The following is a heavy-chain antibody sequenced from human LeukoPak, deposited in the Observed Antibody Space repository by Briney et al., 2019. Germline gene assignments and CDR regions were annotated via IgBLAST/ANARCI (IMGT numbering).Heavy chain of an antibody. CDR2: INPDSGGT. Sequence: ASVKVSCKASGYTFTGYYIHWVRQAPGQGLEWMGWINPDSGGTNYAQKFQGRVTMTRDTSISTAYMELNWLTSDDTAVYYCARLRNGYRDFDYWGQGTLVTVSS. J-gene: IGHJ4*02. CDR3: ARLRNGYRDFDY. CDR1: GYTFTGYY. D-gene: IGHD5-18*01. V-gene: IGHV1-2*02.